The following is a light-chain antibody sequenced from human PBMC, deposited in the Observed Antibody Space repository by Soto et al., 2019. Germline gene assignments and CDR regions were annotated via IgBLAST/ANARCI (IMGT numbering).Light chain of an antibody. Sequence: DRPMTQSPSSLSASVGDRVTITCRASQSISNYLNWYQQKPGKAPKLLISPASSLQSGVPSRFSGSGSGTDFTLTISSLQPEDFATYYCQQGYSTPHTFGQGTKLEIK. V-gene: IGKV1-39*01. CDR1: QSISNY. CDR3: QQGYSTPHT. J-gene: IGKJ2*01. CDR2: PAS.